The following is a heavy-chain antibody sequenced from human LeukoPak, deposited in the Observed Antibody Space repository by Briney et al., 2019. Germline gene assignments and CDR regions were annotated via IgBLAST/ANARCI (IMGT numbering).Heavy chain of an antibody. Sequence: ASVKVSCKASGYTFTSFDFNWVRQATGQGLEWMGWMKSNNGHTGYAQKLQGRVTMTRDTSISTAYMELSSLTFEDTAVYYCARGPPNWGMVGYWGQGTLVTVSS. D-gene: IGHD7-27*01. CDR3: ARGPPNWGMVGY. CDR1: GYTFTSFD. V-gene: IGHV1-8*02. J-gene: IGHJ4*02. CDR2: MKSNNGHT.